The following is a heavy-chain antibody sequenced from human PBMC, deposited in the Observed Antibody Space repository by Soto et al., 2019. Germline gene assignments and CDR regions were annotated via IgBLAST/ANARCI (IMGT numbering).Heavy chain of an antibody. J-gene: IGHJ4*02. CDR3: ARAGYSPSWVGNLATGVHGVETDY. Sequence: QVLLEQSGAEVKRAGASVKVSCKASGYTFISYGIAWVRQAPGQGLEWMGWISTYNGNTKYAQKFQVRVTMTTDPSTSKAYMDVRRLRSDDTAVYYCARAGYSPSWVGNLATGVHGVETDYWGQGTLVTVSS. V-gene: IGHV1-18*01. CDR2: ISTYNGNT. CDR1: GYTFISYG. D-gene: IGHD6-13*01.